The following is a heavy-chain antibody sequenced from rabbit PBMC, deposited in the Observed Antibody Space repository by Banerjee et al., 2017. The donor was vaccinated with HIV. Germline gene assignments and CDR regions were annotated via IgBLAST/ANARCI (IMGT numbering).Heavy chain of an antibody. CDR1: GFSFSSNA. CDR3: ARDQYASSSGYPNYFNL. CDR2: IAAGSGDT. V-gene: IGHV1S45*01. D-gene: IGHD1-1*01. Sequence: QEQLEESGGDLVKPEGSLTLTCTASGFSFSSNAMCWVRQAPGKGLEWIACIAAGSGDTYYASWAKGRFTISKPSSTTVTLQMTSLTAADTATYFCARDQYASSSGYPNYFNLWGPGTLVTVS. J-gene: IGHJ4*01.